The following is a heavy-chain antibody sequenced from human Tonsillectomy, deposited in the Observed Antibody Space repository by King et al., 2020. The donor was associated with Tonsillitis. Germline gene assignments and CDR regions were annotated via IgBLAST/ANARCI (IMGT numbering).Heavy chain of an antibody. J-gene: IGHJ5*02. CDR3: ARRLGYCSGGSCSRFDP. Sequence: LQLQESGPGLVKPSETLSLTCTVSGGSISSSSHYWGWIRQPPGKGLEWIGSIYYSGSTYYNASLKSRVTISVDTSKNQFSLKLSSVTAADTAVYYCARRLGYCSGGSCSRFDPWGQGTLVTVSS. CDR1: GGSISSSSHY. V-gene: IGHV4-39*01. D-gene: IGHD2-15*01. CDR2: IYYSGST.